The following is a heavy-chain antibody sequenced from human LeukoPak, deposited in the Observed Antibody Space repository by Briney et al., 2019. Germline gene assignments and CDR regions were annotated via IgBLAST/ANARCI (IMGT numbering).Heavy chain of an antibody. CDR2: INAGNDNT. V-gene: IGHV1-3*01. Sequence: ASVKVSCKASGYTFTSYAMHWVRQAPGQRLEWMGWINAGNDNTKYSQKFQGRVTITRDTSASTAYMELSSLRSEDTAVYYCARDSAIWQQLVRGWFDPWGQGTLVTVSS. CDR3: ARDSAIWQQLVRGWFDP. J-gene: IGHJ5*02. CDR1: GYTFTSYA. D-gene: IGHD6-13*01.